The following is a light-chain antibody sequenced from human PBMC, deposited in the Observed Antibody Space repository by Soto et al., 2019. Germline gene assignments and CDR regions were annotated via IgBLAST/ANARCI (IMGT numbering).Light chain of an antibody. CDR3: QQYNDWPWT. J-gene: IGKJ1*01. Sequence: EMVMTQSPATLSVSPGERITLSCRASQSVSRFLAWFQHKPGQAPRLLIYSASTRAIDIPDRFSGSGSGTEFTLTVSCLQSEDFAVYYCQQYNDWPWTFGQGTKVEIK. CDR2: SAS. V-gene: IGKV3-15*01. CDR1: QSVSRF.